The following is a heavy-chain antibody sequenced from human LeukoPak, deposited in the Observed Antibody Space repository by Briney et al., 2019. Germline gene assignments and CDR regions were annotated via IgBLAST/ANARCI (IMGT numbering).Heavy chain of an antibody. V-gene: IGHV1-2*02. J-gene: IGHJ3*02. Sequence: ASVKVSCKASGYTFTSYGISWVRQAPGQGLEWMGWINPNSGGTNYAQKFQGRVTMTRDTSISTAYMELSRLRSDDTAVYYCARDESQGSSGAFDIWGQGTMVTVSS. CDR1: GYTFTSYG. D-gene: IGHD5-12*01. CDR3: ARDESQGSSGAFDI. CDR2: INPNSGGT.